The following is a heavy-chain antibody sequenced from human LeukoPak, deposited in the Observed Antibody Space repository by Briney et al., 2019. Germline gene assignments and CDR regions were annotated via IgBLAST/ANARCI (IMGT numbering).Heavy chain of an antibody. Sequence: SGPTLVNPTQTLTLTCTFSGFSLSTSGVGVAWIRQPPGKALEWLALIYSNNDKRYSPSLKNRLTISKDTSRNQVVLTMTSVDPVDTATYYSAHQFDYSGSDYWGQGTLVTVSS. V-gene: IGHV2-5*01. CDR1: GFSLSTSGVG. J-gene: IGHJ4*02. CDR3: AHQFDYSGSDY. CDR2: IYSNNDK. D-gene: IGHD4-23*01.